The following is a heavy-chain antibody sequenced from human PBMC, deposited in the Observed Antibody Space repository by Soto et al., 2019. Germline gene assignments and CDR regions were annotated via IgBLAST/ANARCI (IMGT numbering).Heavy chain of an antibody. J-gene: IGHJ4*02. Sequence: EVQLLQSGGGLVRPGTSLRLSCATSGFTFSTYTMSWVRQAPGRGLEWVSTFSGSGGATYYADSVKGRFTISKDNSKNTLYLQMNSLRAEDTAVYYCAKDQKGDLVYWGQGTLVTVSS. CDR1: GFTFSTYT. V-gene: IGHV3-23*01. CDR3: AKDQKGDLVY. CDR2: FSGSGGAT.